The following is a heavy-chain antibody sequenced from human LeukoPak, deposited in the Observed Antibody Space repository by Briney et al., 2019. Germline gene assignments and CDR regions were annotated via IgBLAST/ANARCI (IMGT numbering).Heavy chain of an antibody. V-gene: IGHV1-2*02. Sequence: ASVKVSCKASGYTFTSYGISWVRQAPGQGLEWMGWINPNSGGTNYAQKFQGRVTMTRDTSISTAYMELSRLRSDDTAVYYCATSAYYDFWRLDYWGQGTLVTVSS. CDR3: ATSAYYDFWRLDY. J-gene: IGHJ4*02. CDR2: INPNSGGT. D-gene: IGHD3-3*01. CDR1: GYTFTSYG.